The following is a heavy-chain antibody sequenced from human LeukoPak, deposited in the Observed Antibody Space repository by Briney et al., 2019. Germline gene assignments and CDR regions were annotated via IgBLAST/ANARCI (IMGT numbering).Heavy chain of an antibody. CDR2: IIPILGIA. V-gene: IGHV1-69*04. CDR3: ARDGPGIVVAKYYYYGMDV. Sequence: ASVKVSCKASGGTFSSYAISWVRQAPGQGLEWMGRIIPILGIANYAQKFQGRVTITADKSTSTAYMELSSLRSEDTAVYYCARDGPGIVVAKYYYYGMDVWGQGTTVTVSS. J-gene: IGHJ6*02. CDR1: GGTFSSYA. D-gene: IGHD3-22*01.